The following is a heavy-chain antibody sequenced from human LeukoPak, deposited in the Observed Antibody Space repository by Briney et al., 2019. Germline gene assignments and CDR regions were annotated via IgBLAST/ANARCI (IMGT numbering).Heavy chain of an antibody. CDR2: IQSDGSVQ. CDR1: GFSFSSYW. J-gene: IGHJ4*02. D-gene: IGHD6-19*01. V-gene: IGHV3-7*01. CDR3: ARIPRGSGWSFLDF. Sequence: GGSLRLSCAASGFSFSSYWMSWIRQAPGKGLEWVANIQSDGSVQQYVDSVKGRLTISRDNAKNSLYLQMNSLRAEDTAVYYCARIPRGSGWSFLDFCGQGTLVTVTS.